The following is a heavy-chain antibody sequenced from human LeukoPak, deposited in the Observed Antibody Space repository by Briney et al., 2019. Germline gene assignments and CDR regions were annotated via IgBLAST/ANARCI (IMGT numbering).Heavy chain of an antibody. D-gene: IGHD5-24*01. CDR2: IIPIFGTA. V-gene: IGHV1-69*05. CDR1: GGTFSSYA. CDR3: ARDNAPDGYNWGYYFDY. Sequence: ASVKVSCKASGGTFSSYAISWVRQAPGQGLEWMGGIIPIFGTANYAQKFQGRVTITTDESTSTAYMELSSLRSEDTAVYYCARDNAPDGYNWGYYFDYWGQGTLVTVSS. J-gene: IGHJ4*02.